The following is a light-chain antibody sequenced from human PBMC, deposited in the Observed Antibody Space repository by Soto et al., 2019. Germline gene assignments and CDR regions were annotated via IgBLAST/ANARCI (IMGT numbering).Light chain of an antibody. CDR1: QTISSW. J-gene: IGKJ1*01. CDR3: QQYKSYLRT. Sequence: DIQLTQSPSTLSASVGDRVTITCRASQTISSWLAWYQQKPGKAPKLLIYAASTLESGVSSRFRGRGSGTEFTLPLNRLQPEDFETYYCQQYKSYLRTFGQGTKVDIK. CDR2: AAS. V-gene: IGKV1-5*01.